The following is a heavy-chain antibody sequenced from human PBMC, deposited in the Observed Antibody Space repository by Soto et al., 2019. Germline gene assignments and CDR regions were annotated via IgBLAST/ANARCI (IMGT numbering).Heavy chain of an antibody. CDR2: IYHSGST. D-gene: IGHD6-25*01. CDR1: GGSISSGGYY. V-gene: IGHV4-31*03. J-gene: IGHJ5*02. Sequence: QVQLQESGPGLVKPSQTLSLTCTVSGGSISSGGYYWSWIRQHPGKGLEWIGYIYHSGSTYYNPSLKSRVTISVDTSKNQFSPNVSSVTAADTAVYYCAREAAGILNWFDPWGQGTLVTVSS. CDR3: AREAAGILNWFDP.